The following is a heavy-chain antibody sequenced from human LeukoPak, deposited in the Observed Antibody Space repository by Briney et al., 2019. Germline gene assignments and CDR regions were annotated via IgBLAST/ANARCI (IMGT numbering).Heavy chain of an antibody. J-gene: IGHJ4*02. D-gene: IGHD2-15*01. CDR2: ISYDGSNK. CDR3: ARDSCSGGSCYYYFDY. V-gene: IGHV3-30*04. Sequence: QSGGSLRLSCAASGFTFSSYAMHWVRQAPGKGLEWVAVISYDGSNKYYADSVKGRFTISRDNSKNTLYVQMNSLRAEDTAVYYCARDSCSGGSCYYYFDYWGQGTLVTVSS. CDR1: GFTFSSYA.